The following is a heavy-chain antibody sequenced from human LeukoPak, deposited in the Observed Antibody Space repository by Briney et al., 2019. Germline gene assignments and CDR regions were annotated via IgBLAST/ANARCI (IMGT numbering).Heavy chain of an antibody. D-gene: IGHD2-15*01. J-gene: IGHJ4*02. CDR2: ISSTGSTI. CDR1: GFTFSDYY. CDR3: ARDPDCSGGSCYDLYFDY. V-gene: IGHV3-11*01. Sequence: PGGSLRLSCAASGFTFSDYYMSWIRQAPGKGLEWVSYISSTGSTIYYADSVKGRFTISRDNAKNSLYLQMNSLRAEDTAVYYCARDPDCSGGSCYDLYFDYWGQGTLVTVSS.